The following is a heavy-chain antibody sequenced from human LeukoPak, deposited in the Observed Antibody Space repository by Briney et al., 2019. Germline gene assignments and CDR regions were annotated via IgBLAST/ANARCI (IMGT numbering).Heavy chain of an antibody. CDR1: GGTFRSYA. D-gene: IGHD7-27*01. CDR2: IIPIFGTA. J-gene: IGHJ3*02. Sequence: ASVKVSCKASGGTFRSYAISWVRQALGQGLEWMGGIIPIFGTANYAQKFQGRVTITADESTSTAYMELSSLRSEDTAVYYCARDLNWGSFDAFDIWGQGTMVTVSS. V-gene: IGHV1-69*13. CDR3: ARDLNWGSFDAFDI.